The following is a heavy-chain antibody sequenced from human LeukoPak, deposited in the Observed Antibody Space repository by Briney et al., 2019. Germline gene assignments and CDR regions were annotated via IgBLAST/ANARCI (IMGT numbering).Heavy chain of an antibody. CDR3: ARALREGGYSSSWTAPYYYYYMDV. J-gene: IGHJ6*03. Sequence: SETLSLTCAVYGGSISSYYWSWIRQPPGKGLEWIGYIYYSGSTNYNPSLKSRVTISVDTSKNQFSLKLSSVTAADTAVYYCARALREGGYSSSWTAPYYYYYMDVWGKGTTVTISS. D-gene: IGHD6-13*01. V-gene: IGHV4-59*01. CDR1: GGSISSYY. CDR2: IYYSGST.